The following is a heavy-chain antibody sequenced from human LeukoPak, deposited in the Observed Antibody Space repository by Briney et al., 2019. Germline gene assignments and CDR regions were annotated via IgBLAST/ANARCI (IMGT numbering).Heavy chain of an antibody. J-gene: IGHJ4*02. CDR1: GYIFTGYY. CDR3: ARELQWQDSSGSGY. V-gene: IGHV1-2*02. CDR2: INPNSGDT. D-gene: IGHD3-22*01. Sequence: ASVKVSCKASGYIFTGYYMHWVRQAPGQGLEWMGWINPNSGDTNYAQKFQGRVTMTRDTSISTAYMELSRLRSDDTAVYYCARELQWQDSSGSGYWGQGTLVTVSS.